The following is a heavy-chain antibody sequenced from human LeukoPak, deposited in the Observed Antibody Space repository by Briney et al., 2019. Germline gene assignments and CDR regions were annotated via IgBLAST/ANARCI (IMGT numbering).Heavy chain of an antibody. D-gene: IGHD6-19*01. CDR2: IWYDGSNK. J-gene: IGHJ6*04. CDR3: ARGQGIAVAGTARIYYYYYGMDV. CDR1: GFTFSSYG. Sequence: GRSLRLSCAASGFTFSSYGMHWVRQAPGKGLEWVAVIWYDGSNKYYADSVKGRFTISRDNSKNTLYLQMNSLRAEDPAVYHCARGQGIAVAGTARIYYYYYGMDVWGKGTTVTVSP. V-gene: IGHV3-33*01.